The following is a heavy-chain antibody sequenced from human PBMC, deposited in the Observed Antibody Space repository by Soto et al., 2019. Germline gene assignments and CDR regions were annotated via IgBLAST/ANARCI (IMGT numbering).Heavy chain of an antibody. Sequence: SETLSLTCAVYGGSFSSYYWNLIRRSPGKGLEWIGEVNHSGSTNYNPSLKSRVTLSVDTSKNQFSLRLTSVTAADTGIYYCTRGRYSSGWRDYYYFGLDVWGQGTTVTVSS. CDR1: GGSFSSYY. CDR3: TRGRYSSGWRDYYYFGLDV. J-gene: IGHJ6*02. V-gene: IGHV4-34*01. D-gene: IGHD6-19*01. CDR2: VNHSGST.